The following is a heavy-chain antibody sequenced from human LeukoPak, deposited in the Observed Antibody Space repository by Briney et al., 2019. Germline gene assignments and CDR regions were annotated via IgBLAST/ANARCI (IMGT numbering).Heavy chain of an antibody. D-gene: IGHD2-15*01. CDR2: IHTSGST. CDR1: GGFSSFHY. J-gene: IGHJ4*02. V-gene: IGHV4-4*09. CDR3: ARPGQSSWWVYFNY. Sequence: SETLSLTCTVSGGFSSFHYCAWVRQPPGKGLEWIGNIHTSGSTDYSPSLKSRVTMSIDTSKNQFSLRLSSVTAAETAVYYCARPGQSSWWVYFNYWGQGTLVTVSS.